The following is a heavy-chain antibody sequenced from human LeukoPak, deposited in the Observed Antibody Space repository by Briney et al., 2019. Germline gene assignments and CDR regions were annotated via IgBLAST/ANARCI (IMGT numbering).Heavy chain of an antibody. CDR1: GFTFSTFA. CDR2: IRNSDGMT. CDR3: AKGLERESRLDS. V-gene: IGHV3-23*01. D-gene: IGHD1-1*01. J-gene: IGHJ4*02. Sequence: GGSLRLSCAASGFTFSTFAMIWVRQAPGQGLEWVSGIRNSDGMTYYADSVRGRFTISTDNSKNTLYLQMYSLRAEDTALYYCAKGLERESRLDSWGQGTLVTVSS.